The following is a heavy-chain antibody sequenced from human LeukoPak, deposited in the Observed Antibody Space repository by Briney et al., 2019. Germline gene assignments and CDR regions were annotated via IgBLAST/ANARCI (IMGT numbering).Heavy chain of an antibody. J-gene: IGHJ4*02. CDR1: GFTFSNYA. Sequence: GGSLRLSCAASGFTFSNYAMNRVRQAPGKGLEWVSAISGSGGTTHYADSVKGRFTISRDNSKNTLYLQMNSLRAEDTAVYYCAKDSVPRGYYDSSGRPFDYWGQGTLVTVSS. D-gene: IGHD3-22*01. CDR3: AKDSVPRGYYDSSGRPFDY. V-gene: IGHV3-23*01. CDR2: ISGSGGTT.